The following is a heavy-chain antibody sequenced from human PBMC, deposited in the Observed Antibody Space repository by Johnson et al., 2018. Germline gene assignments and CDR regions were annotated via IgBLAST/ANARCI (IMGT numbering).Heavy chain of an antibody. J-gene: IGHJ6*03. Sequence: QVQLVQSGGGVVQPGRSLRLSCAASGFTFSSYAIHWVRQAPGKGLEWVAVISYDGFNKYYADSVKGRFTISRDNSKNTLYLQMNSLRPEDRAVYYCAKALGAERYSHGYWYMDVWGTGTTVTVSS. V-gene: IGHV3-30*04. D-gene: IGHD5-18*01. CDR2: ISYDGFNK. CDR3: AKALGAERYSHGYWYMDV. CDR1: GFTFSSYA.